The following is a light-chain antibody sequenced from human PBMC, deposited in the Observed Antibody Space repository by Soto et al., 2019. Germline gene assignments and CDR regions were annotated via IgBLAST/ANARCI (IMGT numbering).Light chain of an antibody. CDR1: ESIKTG. CDR2: KAS. Sequence: DIQRTQSPSTLSASVGDRVTITCRPSESIKTGLAWYQQRPGKAPNLLIYKASSLQSGVSSRFSGSGSGTEFTLIISSLQPDDSATYYCQQYNVYPYTFGQGTKVQI. CDR3: QQYNVYPYT. V-gene: IGKV1-5*03. J-gene: IGKJ2*01.